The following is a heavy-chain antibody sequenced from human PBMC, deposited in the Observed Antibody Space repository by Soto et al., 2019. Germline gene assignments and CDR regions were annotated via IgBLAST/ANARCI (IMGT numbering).Heavy chain of an antibody. CDR1: GGSISSGDYY. D-gene: IGHD2-21*01. CDR3: ARSRDKDYYYMDV. J-gene: IGHJ6*03. CDR2: IYYSGST. Sequence: SETLSLTCTVSGGSISSGDYYWSWIRQPLGKGLEWIGYIYYSGSTYYNPSLKSRVTISVDTSKNQFSLKLSSVTAADTAVYYCARSRDKDYYYMDVWGKGTTVTVSS. V-gene: IGHV4-30-4*01.